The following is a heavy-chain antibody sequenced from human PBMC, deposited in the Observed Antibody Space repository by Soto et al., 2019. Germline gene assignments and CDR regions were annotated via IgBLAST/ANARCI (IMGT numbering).Heavy chain of an antibody. CDR1: GFTFSNAW. CDR2: IKSKTYGGTI. J-gene: IGHJ4*02. CDR3: ATAELPITAAGPEY. D-gene: IGHD6-13*01. Sequence: EVQLVESEGGLVKPGGSLRLSYAASGFTFSNAWMNWVREAPGKGLEWVGRIKSKTYGGTIDYAAPVKGRFTISRVDSKNTLHLQMTSLQTEDTAVYYCATAELPITAAGPEYWGQGTLVTVSS. V-gene: IGHV3-15*07.